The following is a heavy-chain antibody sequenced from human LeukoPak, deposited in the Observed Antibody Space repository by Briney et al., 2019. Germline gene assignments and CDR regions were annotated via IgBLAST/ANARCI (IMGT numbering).Heavy chain of an antibody. V-gene: IGHV1-18*01. CDR2: ISAYNGNT. D-gene: IGHD6-19*01. Sequence: ASVKASCKASGYTFTSYGISWVRQAPGQGLEWMGWISAYNGNTNYAQKLQGRVTMTTDTSTSTAYMELRSLRSDDTAVYYCARDESIAVAGTFDYWGQGTLVTVSS. CDR1: GYTFTSYG. CDR3: ARDESIAVAGTFDY. J-gene: IGHJ4*02.